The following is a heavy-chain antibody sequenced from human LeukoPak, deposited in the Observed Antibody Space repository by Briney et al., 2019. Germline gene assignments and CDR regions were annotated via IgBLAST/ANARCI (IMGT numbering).Heavy chain of an antibody. V-gene: IGHV3-23*01. CDR2: ISGSGGST. Sequence: GGSLRLSCAASGFTFSSYAMSWVRQAPGKGLEWVSAISGSGGSTYYADSVKGRFTISRDNPKNTLYLQMNSLRAEDTAVYYCAKDIWAIAVAEPFDYWGQGTLVTVSS. CDR3: AKDIWAIAVAEPFDY. CDR1: GFTFSSYA. J-gene: IGHJ4*02. D-gene: IGHD6-19*01.